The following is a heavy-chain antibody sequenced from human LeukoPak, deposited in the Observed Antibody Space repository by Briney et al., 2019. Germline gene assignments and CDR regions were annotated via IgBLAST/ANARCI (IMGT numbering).Heavy chain of an antibody. Sequence: SETLSLTCTVSGGSISSGSYYWSWIRQPARKGLEWIGRISTSGTTNYDPSLKSRVTISVDTSKNHFSLKLSSVTAADTAVYYCARDRYYYYGSGSYYLFDYWGQGTLVTVSS. CDR3: ARDRYYYYGSGSYYLFDY. CDR1: GGSISSGSYY. J-gene: IGHJ4*02. CDR2: ISTSGTT. V-gene: IGHV4-61*02. D-gene: IGHD3-10*01.